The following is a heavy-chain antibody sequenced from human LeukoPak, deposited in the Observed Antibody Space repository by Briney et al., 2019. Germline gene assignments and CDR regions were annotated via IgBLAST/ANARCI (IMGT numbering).Heavy chain of an antibody. V-gene: IGHV3-53*01. Sequence: GGSLRLSCAASGFTVSSNFMTWVRQAPGKGLEWVSVIYPSGGTYYADSVKGRFTISRDSSKNTLYLEMNSLRAEDSAVYYCARHIRSSGWYSDYWGQGTLVTVSS. CDR2: IYPSGGT. D-gene: IGHD6-19*01. CDR1: GFTVSSNF. CDR3: ARHIRSSGWYSDY. J-gene: IGHJ4*02.